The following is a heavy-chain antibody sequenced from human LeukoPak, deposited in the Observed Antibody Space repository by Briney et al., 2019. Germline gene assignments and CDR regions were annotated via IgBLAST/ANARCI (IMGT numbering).Heavy chain of an antibody. D-gene: IGHD2-15*01. V-gene: IGHV3-23*01. Sequence: PGGSLRLSCAASGFTFSSYGMTWVRQAPGKGLEGVSGISGSGGSTYYEDSVKGRFTISRDNSKNTLYLQMNSLRAEDTAVYYCAKNSGGTCYSHLDYWGQGTLVTVSS. CDR2: ISGSGGST. J-gene: IGHJ4*02. CDR3: AKNSGGTCYSHLDY. CDR1: GFTFSSYG.